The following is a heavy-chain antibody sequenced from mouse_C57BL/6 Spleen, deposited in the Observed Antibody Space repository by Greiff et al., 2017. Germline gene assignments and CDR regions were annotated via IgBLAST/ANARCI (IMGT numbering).Heavy chain of an antibody. CDR3: ARSSYYDYEAMDY. CDR2: IRNKANGYTT. D-gene: IGHD2-4*01. J-gene: IGHJ4*01. V-gene: IGHV7-3*01. Sequence: EVKLMESGGGLVQPGGSLSLSCAASGFTFPDYYMSWVRQPPGKALEWLGFIRNKANGYTTEYSASVKGRFTISRDNSQSILYLQMNALRAEDSATYYCARSSYYDYEAMDYWGQGTSVTVSS. CDR1: GFTFPDYY.